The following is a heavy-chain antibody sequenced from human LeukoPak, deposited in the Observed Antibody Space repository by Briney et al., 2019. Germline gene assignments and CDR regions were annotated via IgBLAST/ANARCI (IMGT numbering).Heavy chain of an antibody. V-gene: IGHV3-53*01. CDR2: IYSGGST. Sequence: GGSQRLSCAASGFTVSSNYMSWVRQAPGKGLEWVSVIYSGGSTYYADPVKGRFTISRDKSKNTLYLQMNSLRAEDTAVYYCARYAILTGYTPADYGMDVWGQGTTVTVSS. CDR1: GFTVSSNY. CDR3: ARYAILTGYTPADYGMDV. J-gene: IGHJ6*02. D-gene: IGHD3-9*01.